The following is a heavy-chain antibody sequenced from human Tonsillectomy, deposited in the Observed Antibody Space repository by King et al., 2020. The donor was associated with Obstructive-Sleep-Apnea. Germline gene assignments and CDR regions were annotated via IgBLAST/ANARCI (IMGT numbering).Heavy chain of an antibody. CDR2: ISGSGGST. V-gene: IGHV3-23*04. Sequence: QLVQSGGGLVQPGGSLRLSCAASGFTFSSYAMSWVRPAPGKGLEWVSAISGSGGSTYYADSVKGRFTISRDNSKNTLYLQMNSLRAEDTAVYYCAKDLPLAFYYYYYGMDVWGQGTTVTVSS. D-gene: IGHD3-3*02. J-gene: IGHJ6*02. CDR3: AKDLPLAFYYYYYGMDV. CDR1: GFTFSSYA.